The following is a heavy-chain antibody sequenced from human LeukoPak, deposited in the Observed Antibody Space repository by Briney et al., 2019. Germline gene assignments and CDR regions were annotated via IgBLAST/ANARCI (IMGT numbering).Heavy chain of an antibody. CDR2: IYYSGST. V-gene: IGHV4-59*01. Sequence: PAETLSLTCAASGGSISSYYWSWIRQPPGKGLEWIGYIYYSGSTNYNPALKRRVTISVDTSKNQFSLKLSSVTAADTAVYYCARMYSSGWYTYWGHGTLVTVSS. CDR3: ARMYSSGWYTY. CDR1: GGSISSYY. J-gene: IGHJ4*01. D-gene: IGHD6-19*01.